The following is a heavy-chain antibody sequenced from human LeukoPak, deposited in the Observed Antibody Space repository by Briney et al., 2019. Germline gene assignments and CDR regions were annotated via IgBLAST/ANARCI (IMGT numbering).Heavy chain of an antibody. D-gene: IGHD2-15*01. V-gene: IGHV4-34*01. Sequence: SETLSLTCAVYGGSFSGYYWSWIRQPPGKGLEWIGEINHNGSTNYNPSLKSRVTISVDTSKNQFSLKLSSVTAADTAVYYCARGGLTDCSGGSCYSDFDYWGQGALVTVSS. CDR3: ARGGLTDCSGGSCYSDFDY. CDR1: GGSFSGYY. J-gene: IGHJ4*02. CDR2: INHNGST.